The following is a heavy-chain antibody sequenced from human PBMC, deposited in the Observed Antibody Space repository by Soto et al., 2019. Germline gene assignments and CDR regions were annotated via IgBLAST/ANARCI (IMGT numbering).Heavy chain of an antibody. CDR1: GGSISSYY. J-gene: IGHJ5*02. V-gene: IGHV4-59*01. D-gene: IGHD6-25*01. Sequence: SETLSLTCTVSGGSISSYYWSWIRQPPGKGLEWIGYIYYSGSTNYNPSLESRVTISVDTSKNQFSLKLSSVTAADTAVYYCARVREADWFDPWGQGTLVTVSS. CDR3: ARVREADWFDP. CDR2: IYYSGST.